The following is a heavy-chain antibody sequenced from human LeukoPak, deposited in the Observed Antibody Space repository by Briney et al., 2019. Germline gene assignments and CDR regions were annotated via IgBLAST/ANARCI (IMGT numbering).Heavy chain of an antibody. CDR1: GGSISSGSYY. J-gene: IGHJ4*02. CDR3: ARDEIYIAAAGFY. CDR2: IYTRGST. V-gene: IGHV4-61*02. Sequence: SQTLSFTCTVSGGSISSGSYYWSWIRQPAGKGLEWIGRIYTRGSTTYNPSLKSRVTMSLDTSKKQFSLNLNSVTAADTAVYYCARDEIYIAAAGFYWGQGALVTVSS. D-gene: IGHD6-25*01.